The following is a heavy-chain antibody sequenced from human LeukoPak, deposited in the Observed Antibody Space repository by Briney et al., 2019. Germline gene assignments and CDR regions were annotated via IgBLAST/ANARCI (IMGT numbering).Heavy chain of an antibody. CDR3: ARALWYYDILTGYLPYGMDV. V-gene: IGHV4-30-4*01. CDR1: GGSISSGDYY. J-gene: IGHJ6*02. CDR2: IYYSGST. Sequence: SQTLSLTCTVSGGSISSGDYYWSWIRQPPEKGLEWIGYIYYSGSTYYNPSLKSRVTISVDTSKNQFSLKLSSVTAADTAVYYCARALWYYDILTGYLPYGMDVWGQGTTVTVSS. D-gene: IGHD3-9*01.